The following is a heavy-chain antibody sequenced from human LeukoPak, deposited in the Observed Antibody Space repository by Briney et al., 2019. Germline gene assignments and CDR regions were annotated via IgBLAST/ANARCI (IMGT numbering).Heavy chain of an antibody. J-gene: IGHJ4*02. CDR2: ITGSGTNT. CDR3: VIWGDYDVLTGYYVPDY. V-gene: IGHV3-23*01. CDR1: GFTFSNYA. D-gene: IGHD3-9*01. Sequence: PGGSLRLSCVASGFTFSNYAMSWVRQAPGKGLECVSAITGSGTNTYYAHSMKGRFTISRDNSKNTVFLQMNSLRHEDTAIYYCVIWGDYDVLTGYYVPDYWGQGTLVTVSS.